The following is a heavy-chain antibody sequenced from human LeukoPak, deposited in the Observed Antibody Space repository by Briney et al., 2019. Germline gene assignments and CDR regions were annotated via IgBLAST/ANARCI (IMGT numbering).Heavy chain of an antibody. CDR3: SGAEYGGYPAIDI. J-gene: IGHJ6*02. Sequence: KTSERRSPACTVSGASLSSLCSSWIRQPPGKGLEWIGFIYYSGGTNYNPSLQSRVTISVATSKNHSSLKLSSVTAADMAVYCYSGAEYGGYPAIDIWGQGTTVTVSS. CDR2: IYYSGGT. CDR1: GASLSSLC. V-gene: IGHV4-59*01. D-gene: IGHD5-18*01.